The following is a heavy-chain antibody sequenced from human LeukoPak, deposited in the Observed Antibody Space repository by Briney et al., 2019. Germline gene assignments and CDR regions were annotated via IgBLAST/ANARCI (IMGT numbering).Heavy chain of an antibody. J-gene: IGHJ4*02. V-gene: IGHV3-21*01. D-gene: IGHD3-16*01. CDR3: AREISAARGGFDY. CDR2: ISSSSSYI. Sequence: GGSLRLSCAASGFTFSSYSMNWVRQAPGKGLEWVSSISSSSSYIYYADSVKGRFTIPRDNAKNSLYLQMNSLRAEDTAVYYCAREISAARGGFDYWGQGTLVTVSS. CDR1: GFTFSSYS.